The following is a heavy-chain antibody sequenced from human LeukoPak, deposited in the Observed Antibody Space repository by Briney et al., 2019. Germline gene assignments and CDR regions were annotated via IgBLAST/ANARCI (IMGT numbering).Heavy chain of an antibody. CDR2: IYSSGST. Sequence: SETLSLTCNVSGGSISSYYWRWIRQPPGRGLEWIGYIYSSGSTNYNPSLKSRVTISVDTSKNQFSLRLSSVTAADTAVYYCARQPTPLYDGSGYYSYYFDYWGQGTLVTVSS. CDR1: GGSISSYY. V-gene: IGHV4-59*08. CDR3: ARQPTPLYDGSGYYSYYFDY. D-gene: IGHD3-22*01. J-gene: IGHJ4*02.